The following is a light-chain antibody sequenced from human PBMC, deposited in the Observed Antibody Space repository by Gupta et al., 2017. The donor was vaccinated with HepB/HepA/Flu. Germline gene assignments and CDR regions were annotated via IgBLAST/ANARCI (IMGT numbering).Light chain of an antibody. CDR1: SGSIDSAY. CDR3: QSFHRSHQGGV. CDR2: EDD. V-gene: IGLV6-57*03. J-gene: IGLJ3*02. Sequence: FILTQPQSVSQSPGKTVTITCTRSSGSIDSAYVQWFQQRPGSAPTTLIYEDDHRASGVPDRFTPSVDSSANSDSRTISRLESADEADYVCQSFHRSHQGGVFGGGTKLTVL.